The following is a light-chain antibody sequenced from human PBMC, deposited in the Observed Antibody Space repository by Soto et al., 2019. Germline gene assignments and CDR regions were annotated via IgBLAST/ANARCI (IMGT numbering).Light chain of an antibody. Sequence: QSALTQPASVSGSPGQSITISCTGTSSDVGAYNYVSWYQQHPGKAPKLMIYDVTNRPSGVSYLFSGYKSGNTASLTISGLQAEDAADYYCSSDTTSSTLVFGTGTKLTVL. CDR2: DVT. CDR3: SSDTTSSTLV. CDR1: SSDVGAYNY. J-gene: IGLJ1*01. V-gene: IGLV2-14*01.